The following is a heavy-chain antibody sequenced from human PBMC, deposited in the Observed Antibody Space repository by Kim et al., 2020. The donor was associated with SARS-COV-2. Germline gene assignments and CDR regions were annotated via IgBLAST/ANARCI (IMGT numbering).Heavy chain of an antibody. CDR2: IYYSGST. D-gene: IGHD3-16*01. CDR1: GGSISSSSYY. J-gene: IGHJ5*02. Sequence: SETLSLTCTVSGGSISSSSYYWGWIRQPPGKGLEWIGSIYYSGSTYYNPSLKSRVTISVDTSKNQFSLKLSSVTAADTAVYYCARRRGSTQPLFDPWGQGTLVTVSS. CDR3: ARRRGSTQPLFDP. V-gene: IGHV4-39*01.